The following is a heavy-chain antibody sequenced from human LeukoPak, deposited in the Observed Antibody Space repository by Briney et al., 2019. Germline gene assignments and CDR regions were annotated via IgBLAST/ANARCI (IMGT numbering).Heavy chain of an antibody. CDR2: INPNSGGT. J-gene: IGHJ4*02. CDR3: ARVEYYYDSSGSKGGYYFDY. CDR1: GYTFTGYY. D-gene: IGHD3-22*01. V-gene: IGHV1-2*02. Sequence: ASVKVSCKTSGYTFTGYYMHWVRQAPGQGLEWMGWINPNSGGTNYAQKFQGRVTMTRDTSISTAYMELSRLRSDDTAVYYCARVEYYYDSSGSKGGYYFDYWGQGTLVTVSS.